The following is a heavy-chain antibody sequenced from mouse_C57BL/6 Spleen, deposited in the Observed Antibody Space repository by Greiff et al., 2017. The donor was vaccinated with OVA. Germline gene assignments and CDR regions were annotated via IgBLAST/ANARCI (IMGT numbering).Heavy chain of an antibody. CDR1: GFTFNTYA. D-gene: IGHD1-1*01. CDR2: IRSKSSNSAT. CDR3: VGEGDYGSSYWFAY. J-gene: IGHJ3*01. Sequence: EVLLVESGGGLVQPKGSLKLSCAASGFTFNTYAMHWVRQAPGQGLEWVARIRSKSSNSATYYADSVKDRFTISRDDSQSMLYLQMNNLKTEETAMYYCVGEGDYGSSYWFAYWGQGTLVTVSA. V-gene: IGHV10-3*01.